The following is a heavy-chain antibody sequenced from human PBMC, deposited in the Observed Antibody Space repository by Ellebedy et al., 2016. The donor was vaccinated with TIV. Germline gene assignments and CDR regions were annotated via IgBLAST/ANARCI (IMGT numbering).Heavy chain of an antibody. CDR1: GGSISSYS. V-gene: IGHV4-4*07. J-gene: IGHJ6*02. CDR2: IYTTGST. Sequence: SETLSLXXTVSGGSISSYSWNWIRQPAGKALEWIGRIYTTGSTDYSPSLTSRVTMSVDTSRNQFSLRLTSVTAADTAVYYCARIAYYYYGMDVWGQGTTVTVSS. CDR3: ARIAYYYYGMDV.